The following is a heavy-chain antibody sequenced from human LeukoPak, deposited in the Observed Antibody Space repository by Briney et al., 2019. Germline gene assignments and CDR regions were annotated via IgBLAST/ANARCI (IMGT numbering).Heavy chain of an antibody. V-gene: IGHV1-2*02. J-gene: IGHJ4*02. CDR3: ARASPPRRISSRYYFDY. CDR1: GYTFTGYY. CDR2: INPNSGGT. Sequence: ASVKVSCKASGYTFTGYYTHWVRQAPGQGLEWMGWINPNSGGTNYAQKFQGRVTMTRDTSISTAYMELSRLRSDDTAVYYCARASPPRRISSRYYFDYWGQGTLVTVSS. D-gene: IGHD3-3*02.